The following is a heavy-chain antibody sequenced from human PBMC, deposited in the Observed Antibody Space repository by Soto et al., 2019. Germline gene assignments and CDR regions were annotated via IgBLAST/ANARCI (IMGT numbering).Heavy chain of an antibody. V-gene: IGHV3-43*01. CDR3: AKEKDRIFDY. J-gene: IGHJ4*02. CDR2: ITWDAGSA. CDR1: GFTFYDHT. Sequence: GGSLRPSCAGSGFTFYDHTMHWVRQAPGKGLEWVSLITWDAGSAFYADSVRGRFTISRDNSKNSLYLQMNSLRTEDSALYYCAKEKDRIFDYWGRGTPVTVSS.